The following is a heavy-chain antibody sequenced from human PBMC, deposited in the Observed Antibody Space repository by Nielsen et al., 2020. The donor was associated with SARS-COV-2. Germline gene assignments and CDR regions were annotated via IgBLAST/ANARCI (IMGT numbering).Heavy chain of an antibody. Sequence: SCAASGFTFSSYGMHWVRQAPGKGLEWVAVISYDGSNKYYADSVKGRFTISRDNSKNTLYLQMNSLRAEDTAVYYCARLGGQSWNFDYWGQGTLVTVSS. J-gene: IGHJ4*02. CDR1: GFTFSSYG. CDR2: ISYDGSNK. D-gene: IGHD6-13*01. CDR3: ARLGGQSWNFDY. V-gene: IGHV3-30*03.